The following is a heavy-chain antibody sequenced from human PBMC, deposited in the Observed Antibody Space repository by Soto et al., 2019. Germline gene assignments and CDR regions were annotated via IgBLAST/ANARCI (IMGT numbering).Heavy chain of an antibody. V-gene: IGHV3-23*01. D-gene: IGHD2-8*02. Sequence: PGGSLRLSCAASGFICSSYDMSWVRQAPGKGLEWVSTILVGGSTHYEDSVKGRFTISRDRSKNTAYLQMNSLTAGDTAMYYCAKATATGGGAFDICGQGTMVTVSS. CDR2: ILVGGST. CDR1: GFICSSYD. CDR3: AKATATGGGAFDI. J-gene: IGHJ3*02.